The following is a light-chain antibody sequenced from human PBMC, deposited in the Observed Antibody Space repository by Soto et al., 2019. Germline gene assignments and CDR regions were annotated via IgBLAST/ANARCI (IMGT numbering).Light chain of an antibody. J-gene: IGLJ1*01. V-gene: IGLV1-44*01. CDR2: DNK. Sequence: QSVLTQPPSASGTPGQTVTISCSGSSSNIGDNPVNWYQQLPGAAPKLLFSDNKIRPSGVPDRFSDSKSGTSASLVITGLQAEDEADYYCQSYDISLDAYVFGTGTKLTVL. CDR3: QSYDISLDAYV. CDR1: SSNIGDNP.